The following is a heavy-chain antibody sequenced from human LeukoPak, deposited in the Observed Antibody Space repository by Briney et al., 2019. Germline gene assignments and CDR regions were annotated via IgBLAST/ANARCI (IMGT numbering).Heavy chain of an antibody. V-gene: IGHV1-2*02. CDR3: ARTRKKLDYYGMDV. J-gene: IGHJ6*02. CDR1: GYTFTGYY. CDR2: INPNSGGT. Sequence: GASVKVSCKASGYTFTGYYMHWVRQAPGQGLEWMGWINPNSGGTNYAQKFQGRVTMTRDTFISTAYMELSRLRSDDTAVYYCARTRKKLDYYGMDVWGQGTTVTVSS. D-gene: IGHD4-23*01.